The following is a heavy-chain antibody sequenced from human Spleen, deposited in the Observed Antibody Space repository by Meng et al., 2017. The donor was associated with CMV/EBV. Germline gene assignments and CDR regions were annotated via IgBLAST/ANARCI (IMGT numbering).Heavy chain of an antibody. CDR3: AREANNGGLTGDLSFYGMDV. Sequence: GESLKISCAASGFTFSSYSMNWVRQAPGKGLEWVSSISSSSSYIYYADSVKGRFTISRDNAKNSLYLQMNSLRAEDTAVYYCAREANNGGLTGDLSFYGMDVWGQGTTVTVSS. D-gene: IGHD1-14*01. CDR2: ISSSSSYI. CDR1: GFTFSSYS. J-gene: IGHJ6*02. V-gene: IGHV3-21*01.